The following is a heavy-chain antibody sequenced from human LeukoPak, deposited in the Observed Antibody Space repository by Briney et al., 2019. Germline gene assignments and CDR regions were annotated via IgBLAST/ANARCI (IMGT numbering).Heavy chain of an antibody. J-gene: IGHJ5*02. D-gene: IGHD3-22*01. CDR2: INHSGRP. V-gene: IGHV4-34*01. CDR1: GGSFSAYY. CDR3: VSLRYDSSAYDHPLLHH. Sequence: KPSETLSLTCAVYGGSFSAYYWSWIRQPPGKGLEWIGEINHSGRPNYSPSLKSRVAISIDMSKNEFSLRLSSVTAADTAMYYCVSLRYDSSAYDHPLLHHWGQGTQVTVSS.